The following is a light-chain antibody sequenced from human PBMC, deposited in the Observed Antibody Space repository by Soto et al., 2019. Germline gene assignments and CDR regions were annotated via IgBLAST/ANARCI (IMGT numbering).Light chain of an antibody. CDR2: DAS. J-gene: IGKJ1*01. CDR3: QQYNSYPWT. V-gene: IGKV1-5*01. Sequence: DIQMTQSPSTLSASVGDRVTINCRASQSISSWLAWYQQKPGKAPSLLIFDASTLESGVPSRFSGSEAETEFTLTISGLQPDDFATYYCQQYNSYPWTFGQGTKVDIK. CDR1: QSISSW.